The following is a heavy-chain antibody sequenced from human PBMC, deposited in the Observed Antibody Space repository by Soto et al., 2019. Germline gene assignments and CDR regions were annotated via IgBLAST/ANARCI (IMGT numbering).Heavy chain of an antibody. J-gene: IGHJ4*02. V-gene: IGHV3-30-3*01. CDR3: ARVAVEMATIHVFDY. CDR1: GFTFSSYA. Sequence: QVQLVESGGGVVQPGRSLRLSCAASGFTFSSYAMHWVRQAPGKGLEWVAVISYDGSNTYYADSVKGRFTISIDNSKNTLYLQMNSMRAEDTAVYYCARVAVEMATIHVFDYWGQGTLVTVSS. D-gene: IGHD5-12*01. CDR2: ISYDGSNT.